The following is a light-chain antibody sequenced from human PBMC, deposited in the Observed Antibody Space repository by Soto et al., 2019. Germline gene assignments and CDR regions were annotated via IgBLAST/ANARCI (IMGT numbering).Light chain of an antibody. CDR3: QFYGDPPKT. J-gene: IGKJ1*01. Sequence: EIVLTQSPAILSVSPGERATLSCRASQSVSSSYLAWYQQKPGQAPRLLIYGASSRATGIPDRFTGRGSGTDFTLTISRLEPEDFAVYYCQFYGDPPKTFGQGTKVDIK. CDR2: GAS. CDR1: QSVSSSY. V-gene: IGKV3-20*01.